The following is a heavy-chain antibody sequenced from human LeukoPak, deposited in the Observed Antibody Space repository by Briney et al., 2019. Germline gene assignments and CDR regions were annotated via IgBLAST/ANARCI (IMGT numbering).Heavy chain of an antibody. Sequence: GGSLRLSCSASGFIFSTYTMNWVRQAPGKGLEWVSSISSSSSYIYYADSVKGRFTISRGNAKNSLYLQMNSLRAEDTAVYYCARDLYMWVYWGQGTLVTVSS. V-gene: IGHV3-21*01. CDR3: ARDLYMWVY. D-gene: IGHD1-26*01. CDR2: ISSSSSYI. CDR1: GFIFSTYT. J-gene: IGHJ4*02.